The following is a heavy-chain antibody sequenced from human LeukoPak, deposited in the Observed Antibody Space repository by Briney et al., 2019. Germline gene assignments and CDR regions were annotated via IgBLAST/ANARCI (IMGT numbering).Heavy chain of an antibody. D-gene: IGHD3-10*01. CDR3: ATATMVRGVIISNWFDP. CDR2: FDHEDGET. CDR1: GDTLTELS. J-gene: IGHJ5*02. V-gene: IGHV1-24*01. Sequence: ASVKVSCKVSGDTLTELSMHWVRQAPGKGVEWRGGFDHEDGETIYAQKFQGRVTMTEDTSTDTAYMELSSLRSEDTAVYYCATATMVRGVIISNWFDPWGQGTLVTVSS.